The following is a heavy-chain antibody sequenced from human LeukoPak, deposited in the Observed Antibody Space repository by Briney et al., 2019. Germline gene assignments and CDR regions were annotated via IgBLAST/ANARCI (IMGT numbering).Heavy chain of an antibody. D-gene: IGHD1-26*01. CDR1: GFTLRSNY. J-gene: IGHJ4*02. Sequence: PGGSLRLSCAASGFTLRSNYMNWVRQAPGKGLEWVSVLYSGGNTYYADSVKGRFTISRDNSKNTLSLQMNSLRAEDTAVYYCARGRAYNSGCGQGTLVTVSS. CDR2: LYSGGNT. CDR3: ARGRAYNSG. V-gene: IGHV3-53*01.